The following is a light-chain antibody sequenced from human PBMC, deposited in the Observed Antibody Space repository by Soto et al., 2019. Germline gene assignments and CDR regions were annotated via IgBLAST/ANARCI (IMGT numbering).Light chain of an antibody. CDR3: MQAIQTPWT. CDR2: LGS. V-gene: IGKV2-28*01. J-gene: IGKJ1*01. CDR1: QSLLHSNGYNY. Sequence: DIVMTQSPLSLPVTPGEPASISCRSSQSLLHSNGYNYLDWYLQKPGQSPQLLIYLGSNRASGVPDRFSGSGSGTDFTLKISRVEAEDVGVYYCMQAIQTPWTFGQGTKV.